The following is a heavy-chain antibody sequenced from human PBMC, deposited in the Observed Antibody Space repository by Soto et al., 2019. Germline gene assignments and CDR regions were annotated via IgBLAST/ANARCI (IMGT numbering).Heavy chain of an antibody. CDR3: ARERTIFGVPRGAFDI. J-gene: IGHJ3*02. V-gene: IGHV4-61*01. D-gene: IGHD3-3*01. CDR1: GGSVSIGSYY. CDR2: IYYSGST. Sequence: PSDTLSLTCTVSGGSVSIGSYYWSWIRQPPGKGLEWIGYIYYSGSTNYNPSLKSRVTISVDTSKNQFSLKLSSVTAADTAVYYCARERTIFGVPRGAFDIWGQGTMVTVSS.